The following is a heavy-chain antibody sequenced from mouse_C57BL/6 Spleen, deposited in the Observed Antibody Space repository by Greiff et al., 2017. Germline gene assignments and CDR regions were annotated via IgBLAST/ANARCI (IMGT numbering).Heavy chain of an antibody. CDR1: GYTFTDYN. D-gene: IGHD1-1*01. V-gene: IGHV1-22*01. Sequence: EVKVVESGPELVKPGASVKMSCKASGYTFTDYNMHWVKQSHGKSLEWIGYINPNNGGTSYNQKFKGKATLTVNKSSSTAYMELRSLTSEDSAVYYCARGRLYYGSSYGFAYWGQGTLVTVSA. CDR3: ARGRLYYGSSYGFAY. CDR2: INPNNGGT. J-gene: IGHJ3*01.